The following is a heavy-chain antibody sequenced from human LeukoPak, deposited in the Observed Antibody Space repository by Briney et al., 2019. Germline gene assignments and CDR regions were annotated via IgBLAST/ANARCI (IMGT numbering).Heavy chain of an antibody. CDR3: ARDSPYCGGDCYYDY. CDR2: ISFDGRNQ. D-gene: IGHD2-21*02. Sequence: GGSLRLSCAATGFTYSSHAMHWVRQAPGKGLEWVATISFDGRNQYNADSVKGRFTISRDNAKNTLYLQMNSLRAEDTAVYYCARDSPYCGGDCYYDYWGQGTLVTVSS. CDR1: GFTYSSHA. V-gene: IGHV3-30*04. J-gene: IGHJ4*02.